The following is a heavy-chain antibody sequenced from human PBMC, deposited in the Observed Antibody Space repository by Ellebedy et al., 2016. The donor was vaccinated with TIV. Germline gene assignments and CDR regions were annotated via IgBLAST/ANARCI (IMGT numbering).Heavy chain of an antibody. CDR1: GFSFSSYW. J-gene: IGHJ3*02. D-gene: IGHD4-17*01. Sequence: GGSLRLSCVASGFSFSSYWMSWVRQAPGKGLEWVANMRQDGGDKYYVDSVKGRFTISRDNAKTSLYLQMNSLGADDTAMYYCASDGSYGDYRSPTHAFVMWGQGTMVSVSS. CDR3: ASDGSYGDYRSPTHAFVM. V-gene: IGHV3-7*01. CDR2: MRQDGGDK.